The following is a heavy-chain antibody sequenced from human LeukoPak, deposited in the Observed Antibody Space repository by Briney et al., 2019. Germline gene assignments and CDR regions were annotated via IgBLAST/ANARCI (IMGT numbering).Heavy chain of an antibody. CDR2: TYSGRTT. CDR3: ARRNDFDI. V-gene: IGHV4-4*08. Sequence: SETLSLTCTVSGGSITGYHWSWIRQPPGKGLEWNGYTYSGRTTNYKPSLKSRITISADTSKNQFSLKLTSVTAADTAMYYCARRNDFDIWGQGTMVTVSS. J-gene: IGHJ3*02. CDR1: GGSITGYH.